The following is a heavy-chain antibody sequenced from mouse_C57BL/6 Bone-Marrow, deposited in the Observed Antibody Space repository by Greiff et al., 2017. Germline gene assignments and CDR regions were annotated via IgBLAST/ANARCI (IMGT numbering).Heavy chain of an antibody. CDR2: IDPETGGT. J-gene: IGHJ1*03. CDR1: GYTFTDYE. V-gene: IGHV1-15*01. CDR3: TRDGNWYFDV. D-gene: IGHD2-1*01. Sequence: QVQLQQSGAELVRPGASVTLSCKASGYTFTDYEMHWVKQTPVHGLEWIGAIDPETGGTAYNQKFKGKAILTADKSSGTAYMGLRSLTSDDSAVYYCTRDGNWYFDVWGTGTTVTVSS.